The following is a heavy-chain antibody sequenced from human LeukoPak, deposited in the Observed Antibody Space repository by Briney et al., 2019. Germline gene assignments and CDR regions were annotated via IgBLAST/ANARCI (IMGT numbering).Heavy chain of an antibody. D-gene: IGHD6-19*01. CDR3: ARGRIAVAGGDY. CDR2: MDPNSGNT. V-gene: IGHV1-8*02. J-gene: IGHJ4*02. CDR1: GFTFTSYG. Sequence: ASVKVSCKASGFTFTSYGFSWVRQAPGQGLEWMGWMDPNSGNTGYAQKFQGRVTMTRNTSISTAYMELSSLRSEDTAVYYCARGRIAVAGGDYWGQGTLVTVSS.